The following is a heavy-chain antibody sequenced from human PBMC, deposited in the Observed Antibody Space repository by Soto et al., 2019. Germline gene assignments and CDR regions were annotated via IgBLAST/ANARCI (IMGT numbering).Heavy chain of an antibody. CDR3: ARRHCTTGVCPFDY. CDR1: GFTFSSES. D-gene: IGHD2-8*01. J-gene: IGHJ4*02. Sequence: EVQLVESGGGRANRGESLRLSCEAPGFTFSSESLSGIRRAPGKGMEGLASVRSMGRHKYYSDSVKGRFTISRDNAKNSLDLQMDSLSAEDTAVYYCARRHCTTGVCPFDYWGQGTLVTVS. CDR2: VRSMGRHK. V-gene: IGHV3-21*01.